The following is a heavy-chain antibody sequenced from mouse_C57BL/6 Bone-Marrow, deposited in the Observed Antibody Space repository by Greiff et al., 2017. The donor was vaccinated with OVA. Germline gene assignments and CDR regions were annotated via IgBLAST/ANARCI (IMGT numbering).Heavy chain of an antibody. CDR2: INPSSGYT. CDR3: ARDDGYSL. Sequence: VQLQQSGAELVRPGASVKLSCTASGFTFTSYSMPWVKQRPGQGLEWIGYINPSSGYTKYNQKFKDKATLTADKSSSTAYMQLSSLTSEDSAVYYCARDDGYSLWGQGTLVTVSA. J-gene: IGHJ3*01. V-gene: IGHV1-4*01. D-gene: IGHD2-3*01. CDR1: GFTFTSYS.